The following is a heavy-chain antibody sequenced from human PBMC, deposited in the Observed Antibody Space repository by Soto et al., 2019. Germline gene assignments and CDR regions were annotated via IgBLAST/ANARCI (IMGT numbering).Heavy chain of an antibody. V-gene: IGHV1-8*01. CDR1: GYTFTSYD. J-gene: IGHJ6*03. Sequence: GASVKVSCKASGYTFTSYDINWVRQATGQGLEWMGWMNPNSGNTGYAQKFQGRVTMTRNTSISTAYMELSSLRSEDTAVYYCARASVYDYIWSSHYYYYMDVWGKGTTVTVSS. CDR2: MNPNSGNT. CDR3: ARASVYDYIWSSHYYYYMDV. D-gene: IGHD3-16*01.